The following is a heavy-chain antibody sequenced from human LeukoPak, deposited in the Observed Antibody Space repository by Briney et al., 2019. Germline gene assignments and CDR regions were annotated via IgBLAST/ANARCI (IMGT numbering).Heavy chain of an antibody. J-gene: IGHJ3*02. CDR3: AKMLLIYYDTSGGAFDI. V-gene: IGHV3-23*01. CDR2: ISGSGVNT. Sequence: GGSLRLSCAASGFTFSSCAMSWVRQAPGKGLEWVSAISGSGVNTYYADSVKGRFTISRDNSKNTLYLQMNSLRAEDTAVYYCAKMLLIYYDTSGGAFDIWGQGTMVTVSS. CDR1: GFTFSSCA. D-gene: IGHD3-22*01.